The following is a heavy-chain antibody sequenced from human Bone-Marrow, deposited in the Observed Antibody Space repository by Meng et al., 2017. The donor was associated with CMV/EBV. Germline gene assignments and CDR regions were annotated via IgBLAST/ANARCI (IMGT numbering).Heavy chain of an antibody. Sequence: GESLKISCAASGFTFSSYSMHWVRQAPGKGLEWVAVISYDGSKKYYADSVKGRFTISRDNAKNPLYLQMNRLRAEDTAVYYCARAKLLRYFDWLPPIRDYYYGMDVWGQGTTVTVSS. CDR2: ISYDGSKK. CDR3: ARAKLLRYFDWLPPIRDYYYGMDV. CDR1: GFTFSSYS. J-gene: IGHJ6*02. V-gene: IGHV3-30-3*01. D-gene: IGHD3-9*01.